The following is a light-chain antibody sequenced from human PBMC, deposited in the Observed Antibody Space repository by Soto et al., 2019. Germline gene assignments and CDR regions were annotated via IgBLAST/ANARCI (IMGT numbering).Light chain of an antibody. V-gene: IGKV3-15*01. J-gene: IGKJ1*01. CDR3: QQYNDWQWT. Sequence: EIVVTQSPATLSVSPGERATLSCRASQSVSNNLAWYQQKPGQAPRLLIYGAPTRATGVPVRFSGSGSGTEFTLTISSLQSEDFALYYCQQYNDWQWTFGQGTKVEIK. CDR2: GAP. CDR1: QSVSNN.